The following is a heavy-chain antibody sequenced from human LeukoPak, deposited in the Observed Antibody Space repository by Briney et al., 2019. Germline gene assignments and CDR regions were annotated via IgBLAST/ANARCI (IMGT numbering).Heavy chain of an antibody. D-gene: IGHD6-19*01. CDR2: ISDDGSIT. CDR1: GFTFSRDW. CDR3: ARDGGWYLGY. V-gene: IGHV3-74*03. J-gene: IGHJ4*02. Sequence: GGSLRLSCAASGFTFSRDWMHWVRQAPGKGLVWVSRISDDGSITTYADSVQGRFTISRDNSKNTLSLQMSSLRSEDTAVYYCARDGGWYLGYWGQGTLVTVSS.